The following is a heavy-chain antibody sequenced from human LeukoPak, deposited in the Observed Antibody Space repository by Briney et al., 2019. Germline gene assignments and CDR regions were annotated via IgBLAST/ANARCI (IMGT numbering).Heavy chain of an antibody. CDR1: GVSFSGYY. V-gene: IGHV4-34*01. Sequence: SETLSLTCAVYGVSFSGYYWSWIRQPPGKGLEWIGEINHSGSTNYNPSLKSRVTISVDTSKNQFSLELSSVTAADTAVYFCAGEPPFYYYMGVWGKGTTVTISS. J-gene: IGHJ6*03. CDR3: AGEPPFYYYMGV. CDR2: INHSGST. D-gene: IGHD1-14*01.